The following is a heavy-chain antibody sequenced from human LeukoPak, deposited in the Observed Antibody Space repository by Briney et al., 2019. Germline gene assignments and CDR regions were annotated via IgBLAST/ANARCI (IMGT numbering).Heavy chain of an antibody. CDR3: ARDYQGGYGDKTVDY. CDR2: INHSGST. CDR1: AYSLTTGYY. Sequence: SETLSLTCTVSAYSLTTGYYWSWIRQPPGKGLEWIGEINHSGSTNYNPSLKSRVTISVDTSKNQFSLKLSSVTAADTAVYYCARDYQGGYGDKTVDYWGQGTLVTVSS. D-gene: IGHD5-18*01. V-gene: IGHV4-38-2*02. J-gene: IGHJ4*02.